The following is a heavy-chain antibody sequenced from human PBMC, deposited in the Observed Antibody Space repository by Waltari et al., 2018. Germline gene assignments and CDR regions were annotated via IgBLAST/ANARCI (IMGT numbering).Heavy chain of an antibody. V-gene: IGHV4-4*02. CDR3: ARVPYYYGSGSSYYGMDV. D-gene: IGHD3-10*01. Sequence: QVQLQESGPGLVKPSGTLSLTCAVSGGSISSSNWWSWVRQPPGKGLEWIGEIYHSGSTNDTPSLKMRVTISVDKAKNQFSLKLSSVTAADTAVYYCARVPYYYGSGSSYYGMDVWGQGTTVTVSS. J-gene: IGHJ6*02. CDR2: IYHSGST. CDR1: GGSISSSNW.